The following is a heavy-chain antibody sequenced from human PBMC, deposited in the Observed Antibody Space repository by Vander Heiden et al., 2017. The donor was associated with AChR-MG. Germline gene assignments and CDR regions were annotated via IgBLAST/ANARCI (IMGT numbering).Heavy chain of an antibody. CDR1: GFTFSSYA. CDR2: ISGSGGST. CDR3: AKVTPAFGELFGRLNY. J-gene: IGHJ4*02. V-gene: IGHV3-23*01. D-gene: IGHD3-10*01. Sequence: EVQLLESGGGLVQPGGSLRLSCAASGFTFSSYAMSWVRQAPGKGLEWVSAISGSGGSTYYADSVKGRFTISRDNSKNTLYLQMNSLRAEDTAVYYCAKVTPAFGELFGRLNYWGQGTLVTVSS.